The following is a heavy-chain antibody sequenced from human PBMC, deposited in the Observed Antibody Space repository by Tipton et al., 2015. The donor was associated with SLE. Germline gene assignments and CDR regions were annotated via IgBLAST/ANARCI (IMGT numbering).Heavy chain of an antibody. Sequence: TLSLTCSVSGGSISSGRYYWNWIRQPAGRGPEWLGRIYSGGSIHYNPSLTSRVTISVDKAKNQFSLKLSSVTTADTALYYCARSVYCSGGSCYSEHSYNYMDVWGKGTTVTVSS. CDR1: GGSISSGRYY. V-gene: IGHV4-61*02. CDR3: ARSVYCSGGSCYSEHSYNYMDV. CDR2: IYSGGSI. D-gene: IGHD2-15*01. J-gene: IGHJ6*03.